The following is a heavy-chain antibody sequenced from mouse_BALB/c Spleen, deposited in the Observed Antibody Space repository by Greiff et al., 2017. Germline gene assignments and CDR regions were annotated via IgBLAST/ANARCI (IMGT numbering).Heavy chain of an antibody. D-gene: IGHD2-2*01. V-gene: IGHV2-6-7*01. CDR1: GFSLTGYG. J-gene: IGHJ4*01. CDR2: IWGDGST. Sequence: QVTLKESGPGLVAPSQSLSITCTVSGFSLTGYGVNWVRQPPGKGLEWLGMIWGDGSTDYNSALKSRLSISKDNSKSQVFLKMNSLQTDDTARYYCARDGYDKDYAMDYWGQGTSVTVSS. CDR3: ARDGYDKDYAMDY.